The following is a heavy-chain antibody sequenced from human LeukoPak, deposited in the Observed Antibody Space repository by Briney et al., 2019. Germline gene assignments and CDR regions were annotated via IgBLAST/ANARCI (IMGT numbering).Heavy chain of an antibody. Sequence: GGSLRLSCAASGFTFSSYAMDWVRQAPGKGLEWVAAMSYDGTKKHYADSVEGRFTISRDNSKNTLYLQMNSLRAEDTEDTAVYYCARDQDYAGSGYLIDYWGQGTLVTVSS. J-gene: IGHJ4*02. CDR1: GFTFSSYA. D-gene: IGHD3-22*01. V-gene: IGHV3-30-3*01. CDR3: ARDQDYAGSGYLIDY. CDR2: MSYDGTKK.